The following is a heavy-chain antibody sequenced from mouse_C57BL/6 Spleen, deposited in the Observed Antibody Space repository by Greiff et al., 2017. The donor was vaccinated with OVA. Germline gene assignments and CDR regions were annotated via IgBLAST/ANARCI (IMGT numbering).Heavy chain of an antibody. J-gene: IGHJ3*01. Sequence: EVQLQESGPGLVKPSQSLSLTCSVTGYSITSGYYWNWIRQFPGNKLEWMGYISYDGRNNYNPSLKNRISITRDTSKNQFFLKLNSVTTEDTATYYCAREDYGNYWFAYWGQGTLVTVSA. D-gene: IGHD2-1*01. CDR3: AREDYGNYWFAY. V-gene: IGHV3-6*01. CDR1: GYSITSGYY. CDR2: ISYDGRN.